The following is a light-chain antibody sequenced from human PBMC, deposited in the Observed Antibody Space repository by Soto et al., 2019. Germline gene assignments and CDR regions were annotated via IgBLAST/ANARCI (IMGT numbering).Light chain of an antibody. J-gene: IGLJ1*01. CDR1: SSDVGSYNL. CDR3: CSYAGTNTFV. CDR2: EGN. Sequence: QSALTQPASVSGSPGQSITISCTGTSSDVGSYNLVSWYQQHPGKAPTLMIYEGNKRPSGVSNRFSGSKSANTASLTIYGLKTEDEADYYCCSYAGTNTFVFGTGTKLTVL. V-gene: IGLV2-23*01.